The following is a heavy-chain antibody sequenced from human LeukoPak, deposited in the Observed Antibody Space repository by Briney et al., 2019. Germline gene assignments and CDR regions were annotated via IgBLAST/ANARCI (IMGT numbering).Heavy chain of an antibody. V-gene: IGHV3-30*18. Sequence: GRSVRLSCAASGFTFSSYGMHWVRQAPGKGLEWVAVISYDGSNKYYADSVKGRFTISRDNSKNTLHLQMNSLRAEDTAVYYCAKGKGSSGWDNFDYWGQGTLVTVSS. CDR2: ISYDGSNK. J-gene: IGHJ4*02. D-gene: IGHD6-19*01. CDR1: GFTFSSYG. CDR3: AKGKGSSGWDNFDY.